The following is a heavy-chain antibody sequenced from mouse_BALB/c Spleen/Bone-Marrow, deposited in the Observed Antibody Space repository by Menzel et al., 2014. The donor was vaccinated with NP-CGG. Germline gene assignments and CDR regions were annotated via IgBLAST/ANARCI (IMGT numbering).Heavy chain of an antibody. J-gene: IGHJ2*01. CDR3: ARYGYDYFDY. CDR2: IRNKANGYTT. Sequence: VQLKDSGGGLVQPGGSLMLSCATSGFTFTDYYMSWVRQPPGKALEWLGFIRNKANGYTTEYSASVKGRFTISRDNSQSILYLQMNTLRAEDSATYYCARYGYDYFDYWGQGTTLTVSS. V-gene: IGHV7-3*02. CDR1: GFTFTDYY. D-gene: IGHD2-2*01.